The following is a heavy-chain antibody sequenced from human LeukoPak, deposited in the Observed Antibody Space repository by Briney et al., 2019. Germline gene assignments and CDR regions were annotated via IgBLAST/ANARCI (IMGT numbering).Heavy chain of an antibody. CDR2: ISSSSSTI. Sequence: PGGSLRLSCAASGFTFSSYSMNWVRQAPGKGLEWVSYISSSSSTIYYADSVKGRFTISRDNAKNSLYLQMNSLRAEDTAVYYCARDSPYSSGWYSAFDIWGQGTMVTVSS. CDR1: GFTFSSYS. J-gene: IGHJ3*02. D-gene: IGHD6-19*01. V-gene: IGHV3-48*01. CDR3: ARDSPYSSGWYSAFDI.